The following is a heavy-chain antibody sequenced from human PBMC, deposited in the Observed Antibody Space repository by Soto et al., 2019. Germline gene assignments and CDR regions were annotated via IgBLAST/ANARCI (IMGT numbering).Heavy chain of an antibody. CDR2: TYYRSKWYN. V-gene: IGHV6-1*01. J-gene: IGHJ6*02. CDR1: GDSVSSNSAA. Sequence: PSQTLSLPCAISGDSVSSNSAAWNWIRQSPSRGLEWLGRTYYRSKWYNDYAVSVKIRITINPDTSKNQFSLQLNSVTPEDTAVYYCARDCTNGVCYPSYHYGMDVWGQGTTVTVSS. CDR3: ARDCTNGVCYPSYHYGMDV. D-gene: IGHD2-8*01.